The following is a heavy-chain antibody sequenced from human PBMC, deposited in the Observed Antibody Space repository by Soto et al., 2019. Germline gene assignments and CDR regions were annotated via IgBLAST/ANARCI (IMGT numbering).Heavy chain of an antibody. Sequence: ASGKVSSKESCYTITSSGISWVIQAPGQRLEWMGWISAYNGNTNYAQKLQGRVTMTTETSTSTAYMEVRSLRSDDTAVYYCARDTAAERIVVYWGQGTLVTVSX. CDR3: ARDTAAERIVVY. CDR2: ISAYNGNT. J-gene: IGHJ4*02. V-gene: IGHV1-18*04. D-gene: IGHD6-13*01. CDR1: CYTITSSG.